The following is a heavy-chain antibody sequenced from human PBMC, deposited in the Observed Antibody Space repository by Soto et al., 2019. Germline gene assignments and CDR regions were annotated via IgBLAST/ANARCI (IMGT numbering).Heavy chain of an antibody. CDR3: ERETHAAYYECSCYDSFDI. V-gene: IGHV1-69*06. Sequence: QVQLVQFGAEVKKPGSSVKVSCKASGGTFSSYAISWVRQAPGQGLEWMGGIIPIFGAANYAQKSQGRVKSTADKSARRACMEQSSLRSEDRVVYYCERETHAAYYECSCYDSFDIWRQGSMVTVSS. J-gene: IGHJ3*02. CDR2: IIPIFGAA. D-gene: IGHD3-22*01. CDR1: GGTFSSYA.